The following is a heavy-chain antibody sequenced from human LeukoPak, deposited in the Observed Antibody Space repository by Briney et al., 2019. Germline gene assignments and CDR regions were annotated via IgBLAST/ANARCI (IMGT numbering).Heavy chain of an antibody. D-gene: IGHD3-9*01. Sequence: PGGSLRLSCAASGFSFADYGMHWVRQSPGKGLQWVTLISYDGTYKYYADSVKGRFTISRDNVKNTLYLQMNSLRAEDTAVYFCAKGLLWSVFPTGYSPSHWGRGTQVLVSS. CDR2: ISYDGTYK. CDR1: GFSFADYG. V-gene: IGHV3-30*18. J-gene: IGHJ4*02. CDR3: AKGLLWSVFPTGYSPSH.